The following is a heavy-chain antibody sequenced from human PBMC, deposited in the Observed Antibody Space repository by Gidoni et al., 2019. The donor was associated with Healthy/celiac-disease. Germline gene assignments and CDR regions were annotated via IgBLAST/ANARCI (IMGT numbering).Heavy chain of an antibody. D-gene: IGHD1-26*01. CDR3: ARAKYSGATMGYFDY. CDR1: GFTFSRYW. J-gene: IGHJ4*02. V-gene: IGHV3-7*01. Sequence: EVQLVESGGGFVQPVGSLRLSCAASGFTFSRYWMSWVRQAPGKGLEWVANIKQDGSEKYYVDSVKGRFTSSRDNAKNSRYLQMNSLRAEDTAVYYCARAKYSGATMGYFDYWGQGTLVTVSS. CDR2: IKQDGSEK.